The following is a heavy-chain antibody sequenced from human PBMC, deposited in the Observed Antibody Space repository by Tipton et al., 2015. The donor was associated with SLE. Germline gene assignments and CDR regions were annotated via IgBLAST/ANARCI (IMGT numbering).Heavy chain of an antibody. Sequence: TLSLTCTVSRGSFSNYYWSWIRQPPGKGLEWIGYIYYSGNTKYNPSLKSRVTISVDTSKNHFSLNLTSVTAADTAVYYCARVAYYGSGGYPYFDYWGQGTLVTVSS. V-gene: IGHV4-59*01. CDR3: ARVAYYGSGGYPYFDY. J-gene: IGHJ4*02. D-gene: IGHD3-22*01. CDR1: RGSFSNYY. CDR2: IYYSGNT.